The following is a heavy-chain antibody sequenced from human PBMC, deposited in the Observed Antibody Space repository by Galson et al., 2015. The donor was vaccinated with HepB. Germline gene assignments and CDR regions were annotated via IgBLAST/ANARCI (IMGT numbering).Heavy chain of an antibody. D-gene: IGHD3-10*01. V-gene: IGHV3-48*03. CDR1: GFTFGAYE. Sequence: SLRLSCAASGFTFGAYEMNWVRQAPGKGLEWISYISSNGYMIYYAESVKGRFTVSRDSARDSLYLQMNSLRVEDTAVYYCVRDDALWSWYFDSWGQGILATVSS. CDR2: ISSNGYMI. J-gene: IGHJ4*02. CDR3: VRDDALWSWYFDS.